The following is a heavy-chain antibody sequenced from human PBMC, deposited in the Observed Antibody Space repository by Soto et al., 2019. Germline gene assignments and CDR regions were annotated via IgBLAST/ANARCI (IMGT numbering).Heavy chain of an antibody. CDR3: ARSNYGSDSYYNPCYYGLDV. CDR2: LSGSGATT. CDR1: GFTFRNYA. V-gene: IGHV3-23*01. Sequence: PGGSLRLSCAASGFTFRNYAITWVRQAPGKGLGWVSSLSGSGATTFYADSVKGRFTISRDNSKNTLYLQMNSLRAEDTAVYYCARSNYGSDSYYNPCYYGLDVWGQGTTVTVSS. J-gene: IGHJ6*02. D-gene: IGHD3-10*01.